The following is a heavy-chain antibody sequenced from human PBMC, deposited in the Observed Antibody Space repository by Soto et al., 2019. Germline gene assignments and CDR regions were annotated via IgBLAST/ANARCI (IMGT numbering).Heavy chain of an antibody. V-gene: IGHV1-69*13. Sequence: SVKVSCKASGGTFSSYAISWVRQAPGQGLEWMGGIIPIFGTANYAQKFQGRVTITADESTSTAYMELSSLRSEDTAVYYCARDLRITGNTYWFDPWGQGTLVTAPQ. CDR3: ARDLRITGNTYWFDP. J-gene: IGHJ5*02. CDR2: IIPIFGTA. CDR1: GGTFSSYA. D-gene: IGHD1-7*01.